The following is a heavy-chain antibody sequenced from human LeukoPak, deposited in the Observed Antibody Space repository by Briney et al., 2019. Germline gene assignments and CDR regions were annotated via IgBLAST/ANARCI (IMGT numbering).Heavy chain of an antibody. V-gene: IGHV4-61*02. CDR3: ARDRGYCTNGVCPWFDP. CDR2: IYTSGST. CDR1: GGSISSGXXX. J-gene: IGHJ5*02. Sequence: VSGGSISSGXXXXSWIRQPAGXXLXWIGRIYTSGSTNYNPSLKSRVTMSVDTSKNQFSLKLSSVTAADTAVYYCARDRGYCTNGVCPWFDPWGQGTLVTVSS. D-gene: IGHD2-8*01.